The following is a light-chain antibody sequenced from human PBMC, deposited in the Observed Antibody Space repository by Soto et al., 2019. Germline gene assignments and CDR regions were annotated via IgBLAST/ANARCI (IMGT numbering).Light chain of an antibody. Sequence: QSALTQPPSASGSPGQSVTISCTGTSSDVGGYNCVSWYQQHPGKAPKLMIYEVTKRPSGVPDRFSGSKSGNTASLTVSGLQADDEADYYCSSYAGSNNFVVFGGGTKVTVL. CDR1: SSDVGGYNC. J-gene: IGLJ2*01. V-gene: IGLV2-8*01. CDR3: SSYAGSNNFVV. CDR2: EVT.